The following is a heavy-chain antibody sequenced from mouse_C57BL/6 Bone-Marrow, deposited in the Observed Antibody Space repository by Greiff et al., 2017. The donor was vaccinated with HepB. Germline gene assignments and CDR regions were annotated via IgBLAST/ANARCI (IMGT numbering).Heavy chain of an antibody. J-gene: IGHJ3*01. CDR2: IDPENGDT. CDR3: TFFGYDVWFAY. D-gene: IGHD2-2*01. Sequence: EVQLQQSGAELVRPGASVKLSCTASGFNIKDDYMHWVKQRPEQGLEWIGWIDPENGDTEYASKFQGKATITADTSSNTAYLQLSSLTSEDTAVYYCTFFGYDVWFAYWGQGTLVTVSA. CDR1: GFNIKDDY. V-gene: IGHV14-4*01.